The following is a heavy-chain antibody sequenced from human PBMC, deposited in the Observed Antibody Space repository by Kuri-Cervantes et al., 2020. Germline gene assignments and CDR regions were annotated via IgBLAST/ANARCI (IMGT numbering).Heavy chain of an antibody. CDR3: TTYSFSSSWYMGY. CDR2: ISGSGGST. CDR1: GFTFSSYA. J-gene: IGHJ1*01. D-gene: IGHD6-13*01. Sequence: GGSLRLSCAASGFTFSSYAMSWVRQAPGKGLEWVSAISGSGGSTYYADSVKGRFTISRDNSKNTLYLQMNSLKTEDTAVYYCTTYSFSSSWYMGYWGQGTLVTVSS. V-gene: IGHV3-23*01.